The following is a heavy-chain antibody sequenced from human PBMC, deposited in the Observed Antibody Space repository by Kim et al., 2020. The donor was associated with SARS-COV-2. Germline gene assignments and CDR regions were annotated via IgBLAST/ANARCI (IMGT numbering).Heavy chain of an antibody. CDR3: AKLAGGY. CDR2: DGRKK. J-gene: IGHJ4*02. V-gene: IGHV3-33*06. D-gene: IGHD6-13*01. Sequence: DGRKKYYADSAKGPFTISRDNSTNTLYLQMNSLRAEDTAVYYCAKLAGGYWGQGTLVTVSS.